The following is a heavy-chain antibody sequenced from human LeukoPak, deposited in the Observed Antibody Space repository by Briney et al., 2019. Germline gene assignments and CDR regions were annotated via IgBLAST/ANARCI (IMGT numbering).Heavy chain of an antibody. J-gene: IGHJ4*02. V-gene: IGHV3-23*01. CDR1: GFTFSSYA. D-gene: IGHD5-18*01. CDR2: IGTSGGGT. Sequence: PGGSLRLSCAASGFTFSSYAMSWVRQPPGKGLEWVSSIGTSGGGTYYADSVKGRFTISRDNSKNTLYLQLNSLRGEDTAIYFCARNTAPDYWGQGTLVTVSS. CDR3: ARNTAPDY.